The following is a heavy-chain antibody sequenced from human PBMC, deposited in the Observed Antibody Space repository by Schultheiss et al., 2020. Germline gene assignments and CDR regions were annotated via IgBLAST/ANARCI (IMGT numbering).Heavy chain of an antibody. CDR1: GFTFSSYA. CDR3: ASGDIVATMPFDY. D-gene: IGHD5-12*01. CDR2: LGGGGGST. J-gene: IGHJ4*02. V-gene: IGHV3-23*01. Sequence: GGSLRLSCAASGFTFSSYAMSWVRQAPGKGLEWVSSLGGGGGSTYYADSVKGRFTISRDNSKNTLYLQMNSLRAEDTAVYFCASGDIVATMPFDYWGQGTLVTVSS.